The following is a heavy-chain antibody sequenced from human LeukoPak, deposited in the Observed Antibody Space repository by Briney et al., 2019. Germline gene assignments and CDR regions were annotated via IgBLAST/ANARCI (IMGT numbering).Heavy chain of an antibody. CDR2: ISGSGGST. J-gene: IGHJ6*02. Sequence: GGSLRLSCAASGFTFSSYAMSWVRQAPGKGLGWVSAISGSGGSTYYADSVKGRFTISRDNSKNTLYLQMNSLRAEDTAVYYCAKSSRRGYSSGWYYYGMDVWGQGTTVTVSS. D-gene: IGHD6-19*01. CDR1: GFTFSSYA. CDR3: AKSSRRGYSSGWYYYGMDV. V-gene: IGHV3-23*01.